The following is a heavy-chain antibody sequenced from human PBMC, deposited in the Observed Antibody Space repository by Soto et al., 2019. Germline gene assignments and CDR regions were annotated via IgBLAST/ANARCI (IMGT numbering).Heavy chain of an antibody. CDR2: ISGSGGHT. J-gene: IGHJ4*02. CDR3: AKEQLVPGFDY. V-gene: IGHV3-23*01. CDR1: RFTFSSYA. D-gene: IGHD6-13*01. Sequence: EVQLLESGGGLVQPGGSLRLSCAAARFTFSSYAMSWVRQAPGKGLEWVSAISGSGGHTYYADSVKGRFTISRDNSKNTLNLQMNSLRAEDTAVYYCAKEQLVPGFDYWGQGTLVTVSS.